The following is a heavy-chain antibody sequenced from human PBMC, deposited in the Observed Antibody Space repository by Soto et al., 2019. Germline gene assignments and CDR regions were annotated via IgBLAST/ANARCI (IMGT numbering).Heavy chain of an antibody. D-gene: IGHD2-15*01. V-gene: IGHV1-3*01. CDR2: INAGNGNT. CDR3: ARGYCSGGSCYPLYYYYYMDV. CDR1: GYTFTSYA. J-gene: IGHJ6*03. Sequence: GASVKVSCKASGYTFTSYAMHWVRQAPGQRLEWMGWINAGNGNTKYSQKFQGRVTITRDTSASTAYMELSSLRSEDTAVYYCARGYCSGGSCYPLYYYYYMDVWGKGTTVTVSS.